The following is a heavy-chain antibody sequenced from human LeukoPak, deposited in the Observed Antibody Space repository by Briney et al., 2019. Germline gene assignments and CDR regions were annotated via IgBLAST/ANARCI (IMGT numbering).Heavy chain of an antibody. D-gene: IGHD2-2*01. J-gene: IGHJ5*02. CDR2: ISGSGGST. CDR1: GFTFSSYA. CDR3: ANGPATVYNWFDP. Sequence: GGALRLSCAASGFTFSSYAMSWVRQAPAKGLEWVSAISGSGGSTYYADSVKGRFTISRDNSKNTLYLQMNSLRAEDTAVYYCANGPATVYNWFDPWGQGTLVTVSS. V-gene: IGHV3-23*01.